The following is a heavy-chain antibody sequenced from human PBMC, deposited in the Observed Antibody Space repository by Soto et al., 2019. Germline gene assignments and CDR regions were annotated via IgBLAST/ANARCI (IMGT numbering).Heavy chain of an antibody. Sequence: QVQLVQSGAEVKKPGASVKVSCKASGYTFSSNGVSWVRQAPGQGLEWMGWISTFNGNAHYAQKFQGRVTMTTDTSTNTAYMELGSLNSDDTGVYYCARLNGYSSGWYDYWGQGTLVTVSS. V-gene: IGHV1-18*04. CDR2: ISTFNGNA. CDR3: ARLNGYSSGWYDY. J-gene: IGHJ4*02. D-gene: IGHD6-19*01. CDR1: GYTFSSNG.